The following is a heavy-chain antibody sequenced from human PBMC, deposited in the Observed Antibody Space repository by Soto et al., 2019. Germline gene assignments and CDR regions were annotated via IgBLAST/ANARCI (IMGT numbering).Heavy chain of an antibody. Sequence: SETLSLTCAVSGYSISSGYYWGWIRQSPGKGLEWIGSIYHSGSTYYNPSLKSRLTISVDTSKNQFSLKLSSVTAADTAVYYCARDYSSGWLYWGKGPLVTVSS. CDR2: IYHSGST. CDR3: ARDYSSGWLY. V-gene: IGHV4-38-2*02. D-gene: IGHD6-19*01. CDR1: GYSISSGYY. J-gene: IGHJ4*02.